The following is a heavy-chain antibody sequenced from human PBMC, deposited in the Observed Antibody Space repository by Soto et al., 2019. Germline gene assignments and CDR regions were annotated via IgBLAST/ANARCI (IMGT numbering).Heavy chain of an antibody. V-gene: IGHV1-2*04. CDR1: GYTFTGYY. D-gene: IGHD3-3*01. J-gene: IGHJ4*02. CDR2: INPNSGGT. Sequence: ASVKVSCKASGYTFTGYYMHWVRQAPGQGLEWMGWINPNSGGTNYAQKFQGWVTMTRDTSISTAYMELSRLRSDDTAVYYCGRGNYDFWSGYLDYYFDYWGQGTLVTVSS. CDR3: GRGNYDFWSGYLDYYFDY.